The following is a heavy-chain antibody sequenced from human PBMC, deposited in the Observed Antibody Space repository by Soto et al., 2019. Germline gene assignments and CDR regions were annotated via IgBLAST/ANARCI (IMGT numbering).Heavy chain of an antibody. Sequence: KPSETLSLTCSVSGGSVSYNSYYWGWIRQPPGKGLEWVGGIFYTGTTYYNPSLKDRLSVSVDTSKNSFSLNLTSVTAADTAVYFCARLVAVAPVANVWGQGALVTVSS. CDR3: ARLVAVAPVANV. D-gene: IGHD2-2*01. V-gene: IGHV4-39*01. CDR1: GGSVSYNSYY. CDR2: IFYTGTT. J-gene: IGHJ4*02.